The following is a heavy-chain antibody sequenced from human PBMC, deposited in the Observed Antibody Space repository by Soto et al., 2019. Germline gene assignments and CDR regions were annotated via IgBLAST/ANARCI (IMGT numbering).Heavy chain of an antibody. V-gene: IGHV3-21*06. CDR1: GISFSSHS. D-gene: IGHD6-19*01. CDR3: SRERGEYDSGWYIDR. J-gene: IGHJ5*02. CDR2: ISSRSSLI. Sequence: GGSLRLSCAASGISFSSHSFNWVRQAPGQGREWVAYISSRSSLILYADSVRGRFVICRDNALNSLYLQMKSPRDEETAKDYGSRERGEYDSGWYIDRWGQGTSVTVSS.